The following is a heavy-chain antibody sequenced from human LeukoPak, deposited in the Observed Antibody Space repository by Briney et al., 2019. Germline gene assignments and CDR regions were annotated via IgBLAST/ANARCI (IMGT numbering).Heavy chain of an antibody. Sequence: GGSLRLSCAASGFTFSSYAMSWVRQAPGKGLEWVANIKQDGSEKYYVDSVKGRFTISRDNAKNSLYLQMNSLRAEDTAVYYCAREGHYYDSSGYYYWGQGTLVTVSS. J-gene: IGHJ4*02. V-gene: IGHV3-7*01. CDR1: GFTFSSYA. CDR2: IKQDGSEK. CDR3: AREGHYYDSSGYYY. D-gene: IGHD3-22*01.